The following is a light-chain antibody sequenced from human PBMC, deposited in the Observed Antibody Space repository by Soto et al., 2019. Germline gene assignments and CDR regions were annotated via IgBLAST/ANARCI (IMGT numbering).Light chain of an antibody. CDR3: QQSYTTPYT. J-gene: IGKJ2*01. CDR1: QNINTY. V-gene: IGKV1-39*01. Sequence: DIQMTQSLSSLSASVGDRITITCRASQNINTYLNWFQQKPGKAPSLLIYAASSLQSGVPSRFSASGSVTDFTLTINSLQPEDFAAYYCQQSYTTPYTFGKGTKVEIK. CDR2: AAS.